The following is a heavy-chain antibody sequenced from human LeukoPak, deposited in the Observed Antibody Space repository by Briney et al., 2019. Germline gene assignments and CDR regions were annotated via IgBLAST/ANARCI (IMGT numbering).Heavy chain of an antibody. CDR2: IKGDGSEK. V-gene: IGHV3-7*03. CDR1: GFTFSSYW. D-gene: IGHD6-13*01. J-gene: IGHJ4*02. CDR3: ARAGVYSSSRYWFDY. Sequence: GGSLRLSCAASGFTFSSYWMTWFRQAPGKGPEWVANIKGDGSEKYYVDSVKGRFTISRDNAKSSLYLQMSSLRAEDTAVYSCARAGVYSSSRYWFDYWGQGTLVTASS.